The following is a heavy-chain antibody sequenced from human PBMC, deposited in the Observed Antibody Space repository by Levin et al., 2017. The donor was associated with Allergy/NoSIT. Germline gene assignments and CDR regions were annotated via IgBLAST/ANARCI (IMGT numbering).Heavy chain of an antibody. V-gene: IGHV4-34*01. D-gene: IGHD3-22*01. CDR2: INHSGST. CDR3: ARVKGITTTIIVPRGVGTYNWFDP. J-gene: IGHJ5*02. Sequence: PSETLSLTCAVYGGSFSGYYWSWIRQPPGKGLEWIGEINHSGSTNYNPSLKSRVTISVDTSKNQFSLKLSSVTAADTAVYYCARVKGITTTIIVPRGVGTYNWFDPWGQGTLVTVSS. CDR1: GGSFSGYY.